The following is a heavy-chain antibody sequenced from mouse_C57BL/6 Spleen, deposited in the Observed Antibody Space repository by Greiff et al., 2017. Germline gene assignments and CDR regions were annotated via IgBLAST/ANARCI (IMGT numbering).Heavy chain of an antibody. CDR3: AREGQLRLPWFAY. J-gene: IGHJ3*01. Sequence: VQLQQPGTELVKPGASVKLSCKASGYTFTSYWMHWVKQRPGQGLEWIGNINPSNGGTNYNEKFKSKATLTVDKSSSTAYMQLSSLTSEDSAVYYCAREGQLRLPWFAYWGQGTLVTVSA. CDR2: INPSNGGT. V-gene: IGHV1-53*01. CDR1: GYTFTSYW. D-gene: IGHD3-2*02.